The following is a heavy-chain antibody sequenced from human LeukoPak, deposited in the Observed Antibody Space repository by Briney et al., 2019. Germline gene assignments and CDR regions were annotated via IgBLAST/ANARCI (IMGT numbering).Heavy chain of an antibody. J-gene: IGHJ3*02. CDR2: ISGSGGST. CDR3: AKETVVVVAATPDAFDI. CDR1: GFTFSSYA. D-gene: IGHD2-15*01. Sequence: GGSLRLSCAASGFTFSSYAMSWVRQAPGKGLEWVSGISGSGGSTHYADSVKDRFTISRDDSKNTLYLQMYSLRAEDTAVYYCAKETVVVVAATPDAFDIWGQGTMVTVSS. V-gene: IGHV3-23*01.